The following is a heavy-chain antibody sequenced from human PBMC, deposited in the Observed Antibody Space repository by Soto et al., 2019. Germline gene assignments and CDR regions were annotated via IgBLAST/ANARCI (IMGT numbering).Heavy chain of an antibody. CDR1: GYTFSTYW. CDR2: IHPGNSDA. CDR3: ARHTNGYNPLDY. J-gene: IGHJ4*02. Sequence: HGESLKISCEGSGYTFSTYWIGWVRQIPGEGLEWMGIIHPGNSDARYSPSFQGQVTISADTSINTAYLQWRSLKASDTAFYYCARHTNGYNPLDYWGQGTLVTVSS. D-gene: IGHD5-12*01. V-gene: IGHV5-51*01.